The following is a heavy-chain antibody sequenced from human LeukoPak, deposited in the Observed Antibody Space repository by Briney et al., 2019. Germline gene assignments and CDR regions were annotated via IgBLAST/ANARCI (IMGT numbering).Heavy chain of an antibody. CDR3: ARDTYEPGLIDF. Sequence: GGSLRLSCAASGFTFSLYAMNWVRQAPGKGLEWVSYINSGSSDKHNTESVRGRFTISRDNAKKTLYLQMNSLRAEDTAVYFCARDTYEPGLIDFWGQGTLVSVSS. J-gene: IGHJ4*02. CDR2: INSGSSDK. V-gene: IGHV3-21*05. CDR1: GFTFSLYA. D-gene: IGHD3-3*01.